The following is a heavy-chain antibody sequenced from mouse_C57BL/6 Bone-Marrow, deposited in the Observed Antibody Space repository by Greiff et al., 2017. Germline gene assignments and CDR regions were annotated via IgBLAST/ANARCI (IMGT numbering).Heavy chain of an antibody. CDR1: GFTFSDYG. Sequence: EVQLVESGGGLVQPGGSLKLSCAASGFTFSDYGMAWVRQAPRKGPEWVAFISNLAYSIYYADTVTGRFTISRENAKNTLYLEMSSLRSEDTAMYYCARAGDYDWFAYWGQGTLVTVSA. CDR3: ARAGDYDWFAY. J-gene: IGHJ3*01. V-gene: IGHV5-15*01. CDR2: ISNLAYSI. D-gene: IGHD2-4*01.